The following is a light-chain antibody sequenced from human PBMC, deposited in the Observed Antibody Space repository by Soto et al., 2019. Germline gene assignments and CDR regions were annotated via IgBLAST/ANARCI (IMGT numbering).Light chain of an antibody. CDR1: QSISSW. Sequence: DIQMTQSPSTLSASVGDRVTITFRASQSISSWLAWYQQKPGKAPKLLIYKASSLESGVPSRFSGSGSGTEFTLTISSLQPDDLATYYCQQYYSYSRTFGQGTKVDIK. J-gene: IGKJ1*01. V-gene: IGKV1-5*03. CDR3: QQYYSYSRT. CDR2: KAS.